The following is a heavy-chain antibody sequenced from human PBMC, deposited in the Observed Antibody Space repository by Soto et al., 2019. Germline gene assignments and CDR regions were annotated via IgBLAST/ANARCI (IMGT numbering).Heavy chain of an antibody. CDR3: ARDHPHSYGVYYFDY. D-gene: IGHD5-18*01. Sequence: PSETLALTCTVSGGSISKDYWNWIRQSPGKGLEWIGYIYSSGSTHYNPSLQNRVTISIDTSKNQVSLKVNSVTAADTAVYYCARDHPHSYGVYYFDYWGQGTPVTVS. CDR2: IYSSGST. CDR1: GGSISKDY. J-gene: IGHJ4*02. V-gene: IGHV4-59*01.